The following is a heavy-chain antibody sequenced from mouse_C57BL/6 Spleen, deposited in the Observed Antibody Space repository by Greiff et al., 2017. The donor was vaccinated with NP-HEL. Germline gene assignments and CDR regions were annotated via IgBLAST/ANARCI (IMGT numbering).Heavy chain of an antibody. D-gene: IGHD2-2*01. Sequence: QVQLQQPGAELVKPGASVKLSCKASGYTFTSYWMHWVKQRPGQGLEWIGMIHPNSGSTNYNEKFKSKATLTVDKSSSTAYMQLSSLTSEDSAVYYCARRDYGYDPYAMDYWGQGTSVTVSS. CDR1: GYTFTSYW. J-gene: IGHJ4*01. V-gene: IGHV1-64*01. CDR2: IHPNSGST. CDR3: ARRDYGYDPYAMDY.